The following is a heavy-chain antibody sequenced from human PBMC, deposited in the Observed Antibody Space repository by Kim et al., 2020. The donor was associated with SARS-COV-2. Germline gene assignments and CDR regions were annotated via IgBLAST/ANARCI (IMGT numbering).Heavy chain of an antibody. D-gene: IGHD3-22*01. Sequence: SETLSLTCAVSGGSISSSNWWSWVRQPPGKGLEWIGEIYHSGSTNYNPSLKSRVTISVDKSKNQFSLKLSSVTAADTAVYYCARDLGYYYDSSGYYGSPRDYYYGMDVWGQGTTVTVSS. J-gene: IGHJ6*02. CDR2: IYHSGST. V-gene: IGHV4-4*02. CDR3: ARDLGYYYDSSGYYGSPRDYYYGMDV. CDR1: GGSISSSNW.